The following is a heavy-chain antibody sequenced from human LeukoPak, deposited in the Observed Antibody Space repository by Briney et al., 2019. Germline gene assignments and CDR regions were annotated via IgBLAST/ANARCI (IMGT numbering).Heavy chain of an antibody. CDR3: ARQLFGYCSGGRCAGSYMDV. CDR2: IYYSGST. J-gene: IGHJ6*03. Sequence: SETLSLTCTVSGGSISSSSYYWGWIPQPPGKGLEWIGSIYYSGSTYYNPSLKSRATISVDTSKNKFSLKLSSVTAADTAVYYCARQLFGYCSGGRCAGSYMDVWGKGTTVTVSS. V-gene: IGHV4-39*01. D-gene: IGHD2-15*01. CDR1: GGSISSSSYY.